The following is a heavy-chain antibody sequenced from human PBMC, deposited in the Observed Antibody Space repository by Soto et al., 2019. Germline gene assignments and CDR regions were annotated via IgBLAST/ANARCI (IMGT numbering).Heavy chain of an antibody. CDR2: TYYRSKWYN. D-gene: IGHD2-2*01. CDR3: ASVDLYCSSTSCYDNWFDP. Sequence: SQTLSLTCVISGDSVSSNSAAWNWIRQSPSRGLEWLGRTYYRSKWYNDYAVSVKSRITINPDTSKNQFSLQLNSVTPEDTAVYYCASVDLYCSSTSCYDNWFDPWGQGTLVTVSS. CDR1: GDSVSSNSAA. J-gene: IGHJ5*02. V-gene: IGHV6-1*01.